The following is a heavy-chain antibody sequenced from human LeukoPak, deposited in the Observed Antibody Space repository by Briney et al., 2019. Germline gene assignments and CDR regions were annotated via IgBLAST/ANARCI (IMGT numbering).Heavy chain of an antibody. V-gene: IGHV4-38-2*02. D-gene: IGHD1-26*01. CDR3: ARGVSGSYWKAFDI. Sequence: SETLSLTCTVSGYSISSGYYWGWIRQPPGKGLEWIGEINHSGSTNYNPSLKSRVTISVDTSKNQFSLKLSSVTAADTAAYYCARGVSGSYWKAFDIWGQGTMVTVSS. CDR2: INHSGST. J-gene: IGHJ3*02. CDR1: GYSISSGYY.